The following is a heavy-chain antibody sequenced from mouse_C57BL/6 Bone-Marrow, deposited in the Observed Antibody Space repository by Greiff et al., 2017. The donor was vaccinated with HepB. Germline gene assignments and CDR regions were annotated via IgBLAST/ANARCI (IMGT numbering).Heavy chain of an antibody. D-gene: IGHD2-2*01. CDR3: ARYDYGYDEGFAY. J-gene: IGHJ3*01. CDR1: GYTFTSYG. Sequence: LQESGAELARPGASVKLSCKASGYTFTSYGISWVKQRTGQGLEWIGEIYPRSGNTYYNEKFKGKATLTADKSSSTAYMELRSLTSEDSAVYFCARYDYGYDEGFAYWGQGTLVTVSA. V-gene: IGHV1-81*01. CDR2: IYPRSGNT.